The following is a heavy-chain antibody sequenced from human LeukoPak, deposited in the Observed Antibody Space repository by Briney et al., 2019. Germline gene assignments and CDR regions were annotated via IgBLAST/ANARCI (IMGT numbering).Heavy chain of an antibody. CDR3: ATVSGYYDTSGYWSDY. CDR1: GFTFSSYA. V-gene: IGHV3-23*01. D-gene: IGHD3-22*01. CDR2: ISGSGGST. J-gene: IGHJ4*02. Sequence: GGSLRLSCAASGFTFSSYAMSWVRQAPGKGLEWVSAISGSGGSTYYADSVKGRFTISRDNSKNTLYLQMNSLRAEDTAVYYCATVSGYYDTSGYWSDYWGQGTLVTVSS.